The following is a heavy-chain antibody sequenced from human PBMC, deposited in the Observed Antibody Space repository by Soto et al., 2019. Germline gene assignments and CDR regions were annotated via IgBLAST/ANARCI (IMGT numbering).Heavy chain of an antibody. CDR3: VRGNGYTYGPFDN. Sequence: QVQLVESGGGVVQPGRSLRLSCAASGFSFESYGMHWVRQAPGKGLEWVAAIWFDGSDRKYVDYVKGRFTISRDNSKNTVFLQMTSLSAEDTAVYYCVRGNGYTYGPFDNWGKGTLVTVSS. CDR2: IWFDGSDR. CDR1: GFSFESYG. D-gene: IGHD5-18*01. V-gene: IGHV3-33*01. J-gene: IGHJ4*02.